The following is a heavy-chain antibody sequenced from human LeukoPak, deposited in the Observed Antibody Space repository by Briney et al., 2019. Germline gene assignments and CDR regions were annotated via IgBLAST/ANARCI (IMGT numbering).Heavy chain of an antibody. CDR1: GYTFTSYD. CDR2: MNPNSGNT. J-gene: IGHJ5*02. D-gene: IGHD6-19*01. V-gene: IGHV1-8*01. Sequence: GASVKVSCKASGYTFTSYDINWVRQATGQGLEWMGWMNPNSGNTGYEQKFQGRVTMTRNTSISTAYMELSSLRSEDTAVYYCARNRIAVAGTRWFDPWGQGTLVTVSS. CDR3: ARNRIAVAGTRWFDP.